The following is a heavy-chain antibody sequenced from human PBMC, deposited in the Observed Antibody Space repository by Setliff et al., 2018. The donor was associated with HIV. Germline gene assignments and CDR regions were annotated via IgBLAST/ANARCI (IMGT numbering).Heavy chain of an antibody. CDR1: GGSISSGGYY. V-gene: IGHV4-31*03. CDR2: ISYSGGT. CDR3: ARVPSIETILFDS. D-gene: IGHD2-2*02. Sequence: SETLSLTCTVSGGSISSGGYYWSWIRQHPGKGLEWIGYISYSGGTYYKPSLKSRVTISVDTSKNQLSLKLSSVTAADTAVYYCARVPSIETILFDSWGQGTQVTVSS. J-gene: IGHJ4*02.